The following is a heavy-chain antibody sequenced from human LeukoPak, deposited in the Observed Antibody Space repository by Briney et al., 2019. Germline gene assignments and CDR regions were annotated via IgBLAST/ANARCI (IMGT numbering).Heavy chain of an antibody. D-gene: IGHD5-12*01. CDR3: ARGSRYSGYVFPV. CDR2: INHSGDT. Sequence: LEALSLTCAVYGGSFCGNYWSCRRHPLREGVEWMGEINHSGDTNNNPSLTSRVHISVATSKNQFSLKLSSVTAADTAVYYCARGSRYSGYVFPVWGQGTLVTVSS. CDR1: GGSFCGNY. J-gene: IGHJ4*02. V-gene: IGHV4-34*01.